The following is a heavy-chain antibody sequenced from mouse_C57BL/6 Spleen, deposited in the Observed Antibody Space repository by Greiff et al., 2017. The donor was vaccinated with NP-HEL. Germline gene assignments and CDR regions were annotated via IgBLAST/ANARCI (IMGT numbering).Heavy chain of an antibody. D-gene: IGHD1-1*01. J-gene: IGHJ1*03. CDR1: GYTFTDYE. V-gene: IGHV1-15*01. CDR2: IDPETGGT. CDR3: TGYYYGSSYWYFDV. Sequence: VQVVESGAELVRPGASVTLSCKASGYTFTDYEMHWVKQTPVHGLEWIGAIDPETGGTAYNQKFKGKAILTADKSSSTAYMELRSLTSEDSAVYYCTGYYYGSSYWYFDVWGTGTTVTVSS.